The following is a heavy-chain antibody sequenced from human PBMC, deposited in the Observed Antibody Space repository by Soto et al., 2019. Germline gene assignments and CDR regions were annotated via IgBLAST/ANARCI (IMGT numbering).Heavy chain of an antibody. Sequence: QVQLVESGGGVVQPGRSLRLSCVASGFTFSTYGMHWVRQAPGKGLEWVAMTWNDGSHKYYADPVKDRFTISRDNFKNTLYLQNNSARDEDSAVYYCTTELNDMQAFDIWGQGTMVTVSS. CDR1: GFTFSTYG. J-gene: IGHJ3*02. CDR3: TTELNDMQAFDI. CDR2: TWNDGSHK. D-gene: IGHD1-1*01. V-gene: IGHV3-33*01.